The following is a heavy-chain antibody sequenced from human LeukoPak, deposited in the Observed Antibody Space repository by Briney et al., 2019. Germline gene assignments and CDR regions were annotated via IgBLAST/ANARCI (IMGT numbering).Heavy chain of an antibody. Sequence: ASVKVSCKASGYTFTSYGISWVRQAPGQGLEWMGWISAYNGDTNYAQKLQGRVTMTTDTSTSTAYMELRSLRSDDTAVYYCARESPFLSGSFSDYWGQGTLVPVSS. CDR2: ISAYNGDT. V-gene: IGHV1-18*01. CDR1: GYTFTSYG. CDR3: ARESPFLSGSFSDY. J-gene: IGHJ4*02. D-gene: IGHD1-26*01.